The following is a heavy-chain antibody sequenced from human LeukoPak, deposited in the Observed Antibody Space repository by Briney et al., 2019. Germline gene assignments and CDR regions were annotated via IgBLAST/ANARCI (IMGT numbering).Heavy chain of an antibody. Sequence: SETLSLTCTVSGGSISSNSYYWGWIRQPPGKGLEWIGSIYYSGSSYYNPSLKSRVTISVDTSKNQFSLKLSSVTAADTAVYYCAAEKNTYYGFWSGYYTNWFDPWGQGTLVTVSS. J-gene: IGHJ5*02. D-gene: IGHD3-3*01. CDR2: IYYSGSS. CDR3: AAEKNTYYGFWSGYYTNWFDP. CDR1: GGSISSNSYY. V-gene: IGHV4-39*01.